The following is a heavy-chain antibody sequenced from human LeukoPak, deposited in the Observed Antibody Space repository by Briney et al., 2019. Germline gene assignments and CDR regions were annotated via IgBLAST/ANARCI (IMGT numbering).Heavy chain of an antibody. D-gene: IGHD6-13*01. CDR3: AKDRGSSSWLFDY. J-gene: IGHJ4*02. CDR1: GFTFDDYA. CDR2: ISWNSGSI. V-gene: IGHV3-9*01. Sequence: SGGSLRLSCAASGFTFDDYAMPWVRQAPGKGLEWVSGISWNSGSIGYADSVKGRFTISRDNAKNSLYLQMNSLRAEDTALYYCAKDRGSSSWLFDYWGQGTLVTVSS.